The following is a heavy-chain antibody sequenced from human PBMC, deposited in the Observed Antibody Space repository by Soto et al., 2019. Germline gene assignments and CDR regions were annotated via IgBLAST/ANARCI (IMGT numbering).Heavy chain of an antibody. CDR3: ASPTYCSGGSCYGPYAFDI. J-gene: IGHJ3*02. CDR2: IYSGGST. D-gene: IGHD2-15*01. CDR1: GFTVSSNY. Sequence: EVQLVESGGGLVQPGGSLRLSCAASGFTVSSNYMSWVRQAPGKGLEWVSVIYSGGSTYYADSVKSRFTISRDNSKNTLYLQMNSLRAEDTAVYYCASPTYCSGGSCYGPYAFDIWGQGTMVTVSS. V-gene: IGHV3-66*01.